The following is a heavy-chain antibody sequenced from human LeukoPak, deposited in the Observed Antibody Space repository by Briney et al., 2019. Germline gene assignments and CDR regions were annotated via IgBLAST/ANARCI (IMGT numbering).Heavy chain of an antibody. CDR3: ARALMVRGVPGAFDI. Sequence: PSETLSLTCTVSGGSISSGGYYWSWIRQHPVKGLEWIGYIYYSGSTYYNPSLKSRVTISVDTSKNQFSLKLSSVTAADTAVYYCARALMVRGVPGAFDIWGQGTMVTVSS. D-gene: IGHD3-10*01. CDR2: IYYSGST. J-gene: IGHJ3*02. V-gene: IGHV4-31*03. CDR1: GGSISSGGYY.